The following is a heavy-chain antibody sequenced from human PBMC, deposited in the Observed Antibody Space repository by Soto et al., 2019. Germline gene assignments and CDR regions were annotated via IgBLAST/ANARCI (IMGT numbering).Heavy chain of an antibody. D-gene: IGHD3-22*01. Sequence: QVQLQESGPGLVKPSETLSLTCTVSGGSVSSGRYYWSWIRQPPGKGLEWIGYIDYSGSTKYHPSHKRRVTLSVDTSKNQFSLKLSYVTAEDTAVYYCASDSGYDPNWFDPWGQGTLVTVSS. CDR1: GGSVSSGRYY. J-gene: IGHJ5*02. CDR2: IDYSGST. CDR3: ASDSGYDPNWFDP. V-gene: IGHV4-61*01.